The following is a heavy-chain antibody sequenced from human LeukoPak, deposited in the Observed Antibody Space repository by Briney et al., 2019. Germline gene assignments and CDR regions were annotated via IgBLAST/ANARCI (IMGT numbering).Heavy chain of an antibody. D-gene: IGHD3-10*01. J-gene: IGHJ3*02. V-gene: IGHV3-64*01. CDR3: ARVHGSGSYYKDSYAFDI. CDR1: GFSFDAYT. CDR2: ISSNGGST. Sequence: GGSLRLSCAASGFSFDAYTMHWVRQAPGKGLEYASAISSNGGSTYYANSVRGRFTISRDNSKNTLFVQMGSLRAEDMAVYYCARVHGSGSYYKDSYAFDIWGQGTMVTVSS.